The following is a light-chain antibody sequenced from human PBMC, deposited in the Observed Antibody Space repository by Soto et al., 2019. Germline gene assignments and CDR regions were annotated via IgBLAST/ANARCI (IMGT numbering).Light chain of an antibody. V-gene: IGKV3D-15*01. J-gene: IGKJ4*01. Sequence: VWTQSPATLSLSPVERATLSCRAIQNVINYLIWYQQKPGQAPRLLIYDVSNRATDIPARFSGSRSGTEFTLTINSLQSEDFAVYYCQRYNNWPLPFGGGTKVDIK. CDR3: QRYNNWPLP. CDR1: QNVINY. CDR2: DVS.